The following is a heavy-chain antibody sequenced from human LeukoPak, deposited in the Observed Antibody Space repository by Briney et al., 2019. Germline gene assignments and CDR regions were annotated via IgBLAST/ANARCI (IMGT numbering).Heavy chain of an antibody. CDR2: ISGSGGST. D-gene: IGHD3-10*01. V-gene: IGHV3-23*01. J-gene: IGHJ4*02. CDR1: GFTFSSYA. CDR3: AKDAYYYGSGSYSY. Sequence: GGSLRLSCAASGFTFSSYAMSWVRQAPGKGLEWVSAISGSGGSTYYADSVKGRFTISRDNSKNTLYLRMNSLRAEDTAVYYCAKDAYYYGSGSYSYWGQGTLVTVSS.